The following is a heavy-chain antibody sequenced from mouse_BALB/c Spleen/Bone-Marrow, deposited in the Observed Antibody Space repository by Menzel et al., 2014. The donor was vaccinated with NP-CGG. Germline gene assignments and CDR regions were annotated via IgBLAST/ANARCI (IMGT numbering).Heavy chain of an antibody. Sequence: QVQLKQSGPELVRPGASVKMSCKASGYTFTSYWTHWVKQRPGQGLEWIGMIDPSNSETRLTQKFRDKATLNVDKSSNTAYMQLSSLTSEDSAVYYCARLDGNYRNYFDYRGQGTSLTVSS. CDR2: IDPSNSET. CDR1: GYTFTSYW. D-gene: IGHD2-1*01. J-gene: IGHJ2*02. CDR3: ARLDGNYRNYFDY. V-gene: IGHV1S127*01.